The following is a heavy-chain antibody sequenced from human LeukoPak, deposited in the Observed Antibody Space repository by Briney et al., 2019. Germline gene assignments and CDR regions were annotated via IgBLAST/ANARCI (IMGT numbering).Heavy chain of an antibody. Sequence: GGSLRLSCAASGFTFSSYGMHWVRQAPGKGLEWVAVIWYDGSNKYNADSVKGRFTISRDNSKNTLYLQMNSLRVEDTAVYYCAKDAYSSRDIDYWGQGTLVTVSS. CDR1: GFTFSSYG. J-gene: IGHJ4*02. V-gene: IGHV3-33*06. CDR2: IWYDGSNK. CDR3: AKDAYSSRDIDY. D-gene: IGHD6-13*01.